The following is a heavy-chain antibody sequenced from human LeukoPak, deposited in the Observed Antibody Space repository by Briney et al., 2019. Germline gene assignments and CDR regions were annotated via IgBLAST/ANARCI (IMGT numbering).Heavy chain of an antibody. D-gene: IGHD3-3*01. Sequence: SVKVPCKASGGTFSSYAISWVRQAPGQGLEWMGGIIPIFGTANYAQKFQGRVTITADESTSTAYMELSSLRSEDTAVYYCARASPIYGAYYYYYMDVWGKGTTVTVSS. CDR2: IIPIFGTA. CDR1: GGTFSSYA. CDR3: ARASPIYGAYYYYYMDV. V-gene: IGHV1-69*13. J-gene: IGHJ6*03.